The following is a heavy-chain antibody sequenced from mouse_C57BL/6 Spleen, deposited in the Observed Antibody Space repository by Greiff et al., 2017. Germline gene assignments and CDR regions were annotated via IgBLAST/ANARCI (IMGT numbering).Heavy chain of an antibody. Sequence: VKLMESGAELARPGASVKLSCKASGYTFTSYGISWVKQRPGQGLEWIGEIYPRSGNTYYNEKFKGKATLTADKSSSTAYMELRSLTSEDSAVYFCARADGYYFDYWGQGTTLTVSS. CDR2: IYPRSGNT. CDR3: ARADGYYFDY. D-gene: IGHD2-3*01. CDR1: GYTFTSYG. J-gene: IGHJ2*01. V-gene: IGHV1-81*01.